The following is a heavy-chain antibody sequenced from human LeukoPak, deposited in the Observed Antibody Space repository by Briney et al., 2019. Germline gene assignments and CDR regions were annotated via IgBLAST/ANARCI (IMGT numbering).Heavy chain of an antibody. CDR2: ISTSSSYT. Sequence: GGSLRLSCAASGFTFSDYYMSWIRQAPGKGLEWVSYISTSSSYTNYADSVKGRVTISRDNAKESLYLQMNSLRAEDTAVYYCARGRYYMDYWGQGTLVTVSS. J-gene: IGHJ4*02. CDR1: GFTFSDYY. V-gene: IGHV3-11*06. CDR3: ARGRYYMDY.